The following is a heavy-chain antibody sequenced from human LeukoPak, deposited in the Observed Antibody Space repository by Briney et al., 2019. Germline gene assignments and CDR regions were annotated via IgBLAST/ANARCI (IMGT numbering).Heavy chain of an antibody. CDR3: ARGPHGSGSARDYYYYGMDV. V-gene: IGHV4-34*01. CDR1: GGSFSGYS. J-gene: IGHJ6*04. D-gene: IGHD3-10*01. CDR2: INHSGST. Sequence: SETLSLTCAVYGGSFSGYSWSWIRQPPGKGLEWIGEINHSGSTNYNPSLKSRVTISVDTSKNQFSLKLSSVTAADTAVYYCARGPHGSGSARDYYYYGMDVWGKGTTVTVSS.